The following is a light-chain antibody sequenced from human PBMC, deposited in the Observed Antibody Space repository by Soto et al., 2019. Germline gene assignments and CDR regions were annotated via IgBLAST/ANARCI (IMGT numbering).Light chain of an antibody. J-gene: IGKJ1*01. Sequence: IVMTQSPAPLSVSQGDRETISCMASQSVSSNLAWYQQKPGQAPRLLIDGASTRATGIPARGSGRGAGTGCTLTISSLQSEDFAVYYGQQYNNWPRTVGQGTKVEIK. CDR1: QSVSSN. V-gene: IGKV3-15*01. CDR3: QQYNNWPRT. CDR2: GAS.